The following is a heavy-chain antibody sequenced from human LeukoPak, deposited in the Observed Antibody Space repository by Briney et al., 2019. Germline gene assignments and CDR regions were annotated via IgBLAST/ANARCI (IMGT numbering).Heavy chain of an antibody. D-gene: IGHD3-3*01. J-gene: IGHJ3*02. CDR2: IYTSGST. CDR1: GGSISSYY. Sequence: PSETLSLTCTVSGGSISSYYWSWIRQPAGKGLEWIGRIYTSGSTNYNPSLKSRVTMSVDTSKNQFSLKLSSVTAADTAVHYCARDADFWSGWYAFDIWGQGTMVTVSS. CDR3: ARDADFWSGWYAFDI. V-gene: IGHV4-4*07.